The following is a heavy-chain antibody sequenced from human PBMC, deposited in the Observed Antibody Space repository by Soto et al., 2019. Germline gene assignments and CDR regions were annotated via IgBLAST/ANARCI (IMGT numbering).Heavy chain of an antibody. CDR2: IYYSGST. CDR1: GGSCSSGGYY. V-gene: IGHV4-31*03. D-gene: IGHD2-8*02. J-gene: IGHJ4*02. Sequence: SKTLSLTCTVSGGSCSSGGYYWSWIRQLPGKGLEWIGYIYYSGSTYYNPSLKSRFTISLDTSKNQFSLKLSSVTAADTAVYYCARATSFSGHHGYWGQGTLVTVSS. CDR3: ARATSFSGHHGY.